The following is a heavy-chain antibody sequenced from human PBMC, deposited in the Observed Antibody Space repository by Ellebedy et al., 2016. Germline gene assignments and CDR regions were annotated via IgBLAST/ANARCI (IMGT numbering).Heavy chain of an antibody. Sequence: SETLSLTCTVSGGSISSYYWSWIRQPPGKGLEWIGYIYYSGSTNYNPSLKSRVTISVDTSKNQFSLKLSSVTAADTAVYYCARTGEQQLVDEHDAFDIWGQGTMVTVSS. J-gene: IGHJ3*02. V-gene: IGHV4-59*01. CDR3: ARTGEQQLVDEHDAFDI. CDR2: IYYSGST. D-gene: IGHD6-13*01. CDR1: GGSISSYY.